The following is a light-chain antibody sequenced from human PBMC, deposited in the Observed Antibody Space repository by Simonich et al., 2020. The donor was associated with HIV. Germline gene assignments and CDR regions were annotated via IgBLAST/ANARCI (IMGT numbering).Light chain of an antibody. CDR3: QQYHSTPNT. V-gene: IGKV4-1*01. Sequence: EIVMTQSPDSMAVSLGERATINCKSRQSVLYSSNNKNYLAWYQQKPGQPPKLLIYWASTRESGVPTRFSGSGSGTDFTLTISSLQAEDVAVYYCQQYHSTPNTFGQGTKLELK. CDR1: QSVLYSSNNKNY. J-gene: IGKJ2*01. CDR2: WAS.